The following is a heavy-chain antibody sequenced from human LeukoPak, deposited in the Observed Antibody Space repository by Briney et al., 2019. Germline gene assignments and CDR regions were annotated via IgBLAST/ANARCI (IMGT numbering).Heavy chain of an antibody. D-gene: IGHD6-19*01. Sequence: ASVKVSCKAAGYTFTDYYMHWIRQAPGQGPEWMCWMNPNSGGTNYAQKFQGRVTMTRDTSITTAYMELSSLRSDDTAVYYCAPRRVAADKGFDYWGQGTLVTVSS. CDR3: APRRVAADKGFDY. J-gene: IGHJ4*02. CDR2: MNPNSGGT. V-gene: IGHV1-2*02. CDR1: GYTFTDYY.